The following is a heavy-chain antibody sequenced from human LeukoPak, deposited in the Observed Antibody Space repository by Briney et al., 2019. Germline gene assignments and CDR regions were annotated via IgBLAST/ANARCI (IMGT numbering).Heavy chain of an antibody. Sequence: ASVKVSCKASGYTFTGYYMHWVRQAPGQGLEWMGWINPSSGGTNYAQKFQGRVTMTRDTSISTAYMELSRLRSDDTAVYYCARATRGYSYGPFDYWGQGTLVTVSS. V-gene: IGHV1-2*02. CDR1: GYTFTGYY. J-gene: IGHJ4*02. CDR2: INPSSGGT. CDR3: ARATRGYSYGPFDY. D-gene: IGHD5-18*01.